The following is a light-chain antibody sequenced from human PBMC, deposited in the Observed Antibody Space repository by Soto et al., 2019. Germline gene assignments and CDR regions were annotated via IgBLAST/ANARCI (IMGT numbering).Light chain of an antibody. V-gene: IGKV3-15*01. CDR1: ESVHRN. J-gene: IGKJ3*01. CDR2: YAS. Sequence: EVVMTQSPATLSVSPGERVTLSCRASESVHRNLAWYQQKPVQGPSLLIYYASTRATGVPDRFTGSGSGTEFTLTISSLQSEDFGFYHCQHYSNWPPTFGPGTKVEIK. CDR3: QHYSNWPPT.